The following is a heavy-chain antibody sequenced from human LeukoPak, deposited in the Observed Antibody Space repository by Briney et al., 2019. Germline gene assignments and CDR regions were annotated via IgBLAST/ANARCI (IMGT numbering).Heavy chain of an antibody. Sequence: XLXLSXAASGFTFDDYAMHWVRQAPGKGLEWVSGISWNSGSIGYADSVKGRFTISRDNAKNSLYLQMNSLRAEDTALYYCAKEPYYYDSSGEFDYWGQGTLVTVSS. D-gene: IGHD3-22*01. CDR2: ISWNSGSI. V-gene: IGHV3-9*01. CDR1: GFTFDDYA. J-gene: IGHJ4*02. CDR3: AKEPYYYDSSGEFDY.